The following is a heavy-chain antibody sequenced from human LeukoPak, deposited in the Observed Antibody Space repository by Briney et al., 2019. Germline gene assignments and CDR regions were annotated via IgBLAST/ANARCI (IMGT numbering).Heavy chain of an antibody. J-gene: IGHJ4*02. CDR2: IKQDGSEK. CDR3: ASLAAAGPTDFDY. Sequence: GGSLRLSCAASGFTFSSYWMSWVRQAPGKGLEWVANIKQDGSEKYYADSVKGRFAISRDNAKNSLYLQMNSLRAEDTAVYYCASLAAAGPTDFDYWGQGTLVTVSS. D-gene: IGHD6-13*01. CDR1: GFTFSSYW. V-gene: IGHV3-7*01.